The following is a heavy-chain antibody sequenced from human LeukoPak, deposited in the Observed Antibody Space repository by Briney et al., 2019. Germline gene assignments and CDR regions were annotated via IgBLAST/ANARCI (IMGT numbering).Heavy chain of an antibody. Sequence: PSETLSLTCAVYGGSFSGYYWSWIRQPPGKGLEWIGEINHSGSTNYNPSLKSRVTISVDTSKNQFSLKLSSVTAADTAVYYCARHLRYFDLDLNWFDPWGQGTLVTVSS. J-gene: IGHJ5*02. CDR3: ARHLRYFDLDLNWFDP. D-gene: IGHD3-9*01. CDR2: INHSGST. CDR1: GGSFSGYY. V-gene: IGHV4-34*01.